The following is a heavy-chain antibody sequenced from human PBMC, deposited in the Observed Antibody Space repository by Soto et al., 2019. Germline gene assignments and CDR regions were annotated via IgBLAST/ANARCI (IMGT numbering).Heavy chain of an antibody. CDR3: ARHDCISSSCYYYYYYGMDV. CDR2: IPPIFDTA. Sequence: QVQLVQAGAEVKKPGSSVKVSCKASGGTFSRYAISWARQAPGQGLEWMGGIPPIFDTANYAQKFQGRVRIPADEPTSTADMELSSLRPEDTAVYSCARHDCISSSCYYYYYYGMDVWGQGTTITVSS. V-gene: IGHV1-69*12. CDR1: GGTFSRYA. J-gene: IGHJ6*02. D-gene: IGHD2-15*01.